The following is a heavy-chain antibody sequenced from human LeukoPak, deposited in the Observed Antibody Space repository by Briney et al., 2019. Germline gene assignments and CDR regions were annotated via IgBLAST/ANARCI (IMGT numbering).Heavy chain of an antibody. J-gene: IGHJ4*02. V-gene: IGHV3-74*01. Sequence: GGSLRLSCAASGFTFSSHWMHWVRQAPGKGLVWVSRIDSDGRITTYADSVKGRFTISRDNAKNTLYLQMNTLRDEDTAVYYCAGGVGWHTDYWGQGTLVTVSS. CDR2: IDSDGRIT. D-gene: IGHD6-19*01. CDR1: GFTFSSHW. CDR3: AGGVGWHTDY.